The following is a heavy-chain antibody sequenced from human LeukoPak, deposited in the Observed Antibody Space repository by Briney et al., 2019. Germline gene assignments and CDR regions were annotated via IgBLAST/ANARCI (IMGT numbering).Heavy chain of an antibody. V-gene: IGHV3-23*02. D-gene: IGHD3-10*01. CDR1: GFSFSYYA. Sequence: PGGSLRLSCAASGFSFSYYAMSWVRQTPGKGLEWVSGISSGGGTTYYVDSVKGRFTISRDNFKTTLFLQMNSLRAEDTAVYFCAKDPSSGFADGDAFDIWGQGTMVTVSS. J-gene: IGHJ3*02. CDR2: ISSGGGTT. CDR3: AKDPSSGFADGDAFDI.